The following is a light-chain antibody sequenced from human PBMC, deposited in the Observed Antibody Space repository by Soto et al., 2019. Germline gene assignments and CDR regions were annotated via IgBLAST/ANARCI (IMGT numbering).Light chain of an antibody. CDR3: QRYDNWPPWT. J-gene: IGKJ1*01. V-gene: IGKV3-15*01. CDR2: DTS. CDR1: QSVSSL. Sequence: IVLTQSPATLSVSPGERATLSCRASQSVSSLLAWYQQKPRQAPRLLIYDTSTRATGIPARFSGSGSGTDFTLTISSLQSEDFAVYYCQRYDNWPPWTFGQGTKVEMK.